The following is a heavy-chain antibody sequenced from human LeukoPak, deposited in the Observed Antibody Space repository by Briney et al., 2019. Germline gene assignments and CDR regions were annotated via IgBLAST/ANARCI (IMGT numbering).Heavy chain of an antibody. J-gene: IGHJ5*02. Sequence: ASVKVSCKASGYTFTGYYIHWVRQAPGQGLEWMGWINPNTGGTNYAQKFQGMVTMTRDTSISTAYMELNRLRSDDTAVYYCARADYYGSGSYYIGNWFDPWGQGTLVTVSS. CDR2: INPNTGGT. V-gene: IGHV1-2*02. CDR3: ARADYYGSGSYYIGNWFDP. D-gene: IGHD3-10*01. CDR1: GYTFTGYY.